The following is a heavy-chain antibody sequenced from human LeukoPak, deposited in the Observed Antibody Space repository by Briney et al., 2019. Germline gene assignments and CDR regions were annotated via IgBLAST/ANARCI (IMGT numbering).Heavy chain of an antibody. CDR2: IYNDGRTT. CDR1: GYTFSYYW. D-gene: IGHD3-10*01. V-gene: IGHV3-74*01. CDR3: ARDVAGAGSY. Sequence: AGGSLRLSCAASGYTFSYYWMHWVRQVTGKGLVWVSRIYNDGRTTTYADSVKGRFTISRDNVQNTLYLQMNSLRAEDTAVYYCARDVAGAGSYWGQGIMVTVSS. J-gene: IGHJ4*02.